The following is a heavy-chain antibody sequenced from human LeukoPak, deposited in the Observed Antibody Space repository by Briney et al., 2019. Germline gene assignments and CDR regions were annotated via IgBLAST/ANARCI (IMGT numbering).Heavy chain of an antibody. D-gene: IGHD3-22*01. CDR1: GFTFRNFA. Sequence: GGSLRLGCAASGFTFRNFAMSWVRQAPGKGLEWVSYISSSGSTIYYADSVKGRFTISRDNAKNSLYLQMNSLRAEDTAVYYCARAYYDSSGPSLYYYYYMDVWGKGTTVTVSS. CDR3: ARAYYDSSGPSLYYYYYMDV. CDR2: ISSSGSTI. J-gene: IGHJ6*03. V-gene: IGHV3-11*04.